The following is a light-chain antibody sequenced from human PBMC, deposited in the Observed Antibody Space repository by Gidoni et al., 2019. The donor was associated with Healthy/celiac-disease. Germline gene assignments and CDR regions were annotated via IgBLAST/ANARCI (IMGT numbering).Light chain of an antibody. Sequence: DIQMTQSPSSLSASVGDRVTITCRASQGISHYLAWYQQKPGKVPKLLIYAASTLQSGVPSRFRGRGSGTDFTLTISSLQPEYVATYYCQKYNSAPRAFGQGTKVEIK. CDR1: QGISHY. J-gene: IGKJ1*01. V-gene: IGKV1-27*01. CDR3: QKYNSAPRA. CDR2: AAS.